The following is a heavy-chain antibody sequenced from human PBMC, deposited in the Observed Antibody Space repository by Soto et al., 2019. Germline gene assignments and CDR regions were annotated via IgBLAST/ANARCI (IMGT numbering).Heavy chain of an antibody. CDR1: GDTFSSYA. Sequence: SVKVSCKASGDTFSSYAISWVRQAPGQGLDWMGGIIPFFNTSNYGQKFKGRVTITADESTSTAYMELSSLRSEDTAMYYCARERAYGGNQLAFDSWGQGTLVTVS. V-gene: IGHV1-69*13. CDR3: ARERAYGGNQLAFDS. J-gene: IGHJ4*02. D-gene: IGHD1-26*01. CDR2: IIPFFNTS.